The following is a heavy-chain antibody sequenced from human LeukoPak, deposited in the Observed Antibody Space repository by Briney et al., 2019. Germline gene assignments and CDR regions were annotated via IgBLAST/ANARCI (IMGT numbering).Heavy chain of an antibody. CDR2: ISSSGSTI. J-gene: IGHJ4*02. CDR1: GFTFSSYE. D-gene: IGHD3-10*01. V-gene: IGHV3-48*03. Sequence: GGSLRLSCAASGFTFSSYEMNWVRQAPGKGLEWVSYISSSGSTIYYADSVKGRFTISRDNAKNSLYLQMNSLRAEDTAVYYCAPPHTYGSGSFSMNFDYWGQGTLVTVSS. CDR3: APPHTYGSGSFSMNFDY.